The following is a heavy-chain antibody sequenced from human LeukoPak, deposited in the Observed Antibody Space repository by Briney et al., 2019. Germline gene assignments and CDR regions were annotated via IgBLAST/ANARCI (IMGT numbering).Heavy chain of an antibody. V-gene: IGHV4-4*02. CDR2: VHLSGRT. Sequence: SETLSLTCGVSGGSISTTNWWTWVRQPPGEGLEWIGEVHLSGRTHYNPSLESRVTMSVDMSENHISLRLTSVTAADTAVYYRAREGGPYRPLDYSGQGTLVTVSS. CDR3: AREGGPYRPLDY. J-gene: IGHJ4*02. CDR1: GGSISTTNW.